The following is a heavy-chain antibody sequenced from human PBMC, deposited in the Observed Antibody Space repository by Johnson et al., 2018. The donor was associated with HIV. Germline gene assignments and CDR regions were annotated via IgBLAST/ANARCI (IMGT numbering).Heavy chain of an antibody. CDR2: ISYDGVNK. J-gene: IGHJ3*02. CDR3: ARGSRYTYDNDDAHLLHAFDI. V-gene: IGHV3-30*04. D-gene: IGHD3-22*01. Sequence: QVPPVVSGGGLVLPGRSLRLSSAASSLSFRTYALHWVRQAPGEGLEWVPVISYDGVNKYYADSVKGRFTISRDSSKNTLYLQMNRLRAEDMAVYYCARGSRYTYDNDDAHLLHAFDIWGQGTMVTVSS. CDR1: SLSFRTYA.